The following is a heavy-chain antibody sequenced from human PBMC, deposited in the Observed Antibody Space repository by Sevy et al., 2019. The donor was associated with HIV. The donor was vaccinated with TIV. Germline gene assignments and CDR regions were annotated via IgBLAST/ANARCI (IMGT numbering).Heavy chain of an antibody. CDR1: GFSFSDYR. J-gene: IGHJ4*02. CDR3: AKNTAAVGTGGFDY. V-gene: IGHV3-30*02. D-gene: IGHD6-13*01. Sequence: GGSLRLSCAASGFSFSDYRMHWVRQAPGKGLEWVTFIQYDGSNKYYADSVKGRFTISRDNSKNTLYLQMNSLRRDDTAVYYCAKNTAAVGTGGFDYWGQGTLVTVSS. CDR2: IQYDGSNK.